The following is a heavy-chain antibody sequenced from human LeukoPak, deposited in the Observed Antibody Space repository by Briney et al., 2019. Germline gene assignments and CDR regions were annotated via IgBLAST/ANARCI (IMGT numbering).Heavy chain of an antibody. CDR3: ARVGLSSSWTEVGYYYYYMDV. CDR1: GGSISSGSYY. Sequence: PSETLSLTCTVSGGSISSGSYYWSWIRQPAGKGLEWIGRIYTSGSTNYNPSLKSRVTISVDTSKNQFSLKLSSVTAADTAVYYCARVGLSSSWTEVGYYYYYMDVWGKGTTVTVSS. J-gene: IGHJ6*03. CDR2: IYTSGST. V-gene: IGHV4-61*02. D-gene: IGHD6-13*01.